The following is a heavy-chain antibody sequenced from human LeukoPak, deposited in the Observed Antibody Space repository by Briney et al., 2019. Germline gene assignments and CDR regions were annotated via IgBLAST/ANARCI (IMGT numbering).Heavy chain of an antibody. V-gene: IGHV1-46*01. CDR2: ISPSGGNT. D-gene: IGHD6-13*01. Sequence: ASVKVSCKASGYTFTSYYMHWVRQAPGQGLEWMGIISPSGGNTSYAQKFQGRVTMTRNTSISTAYMELSSLRSEDTAVYYCARVTLRGQQLVFWGQGTLVTVSS. J-gene: IGHJ4*02. CDR3: ARVTLRGQQLVF. CDR1: GYTFTSYY.